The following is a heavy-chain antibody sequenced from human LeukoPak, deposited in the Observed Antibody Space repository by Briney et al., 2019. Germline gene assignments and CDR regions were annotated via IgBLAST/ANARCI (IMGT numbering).Heavy chain of an antibody. CDR3: AGFRSGYYHY. V-gene: IGHV3-48*03. D-gene: IGHD3-3*01. J-gene: IGHJ4*02. Sequence: QPGGSLRLSCAASGFTFSSYEMNWVRQAPGKGLEWVSYISSSGSTIYYADSVKGRFTISRDNAKNSLYLQMNSLRAEDTAVYYCAGFRSGYYHYWGQGTLVTVSS. CDR2: ISSSGSTI. CDR1: GFTFSSYE.